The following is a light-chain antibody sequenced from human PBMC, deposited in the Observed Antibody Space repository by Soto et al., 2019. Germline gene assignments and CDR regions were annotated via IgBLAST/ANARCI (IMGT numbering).Light chain of an antibody. CDR2: KES. Sequence: DLDMTQFPSTLFASAGETVTITCRGSQTISSWLAWYQQKTGKAPKLLIYKESTLKSGVPSRLSGSGSGTELNLTISRLQPDDFATYYCQHYNSYSEACGQGTKGEIK. CDR3: QHYNSYSEA. CDR1: QTISSW. J-gene: IGKJ1*01. V-gene: IGKV1-5*03.